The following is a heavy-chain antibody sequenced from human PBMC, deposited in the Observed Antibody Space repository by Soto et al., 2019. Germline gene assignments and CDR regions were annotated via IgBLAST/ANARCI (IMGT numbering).Heavy chain of an antibody. CDR1: GGTFSSYA. J-gene: IGHJ5*02. D-gene: IGHD3-3*01. Sequence: SVKVSCKASGGTFSSYAISWVRQAPGQGLEWMGGIIPIFGTANYAQKFQGRVTITADESTSTAYMELSSLRSEDTAVYYCARPVTIFGVEKAWLDPWGQGTLVTVSS. V-gene: IGHV1-69*13. CDR2: IIPIFGTA. CDR3: ARPVTIFGVEKAWLDP.